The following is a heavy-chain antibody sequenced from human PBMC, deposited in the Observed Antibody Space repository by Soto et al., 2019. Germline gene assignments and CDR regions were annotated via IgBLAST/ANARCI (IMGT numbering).Heavy chain of an antibody. CDR2: IHHSGST. J-gene: IGHJ4*02. V-gene: IGHV4-4*02. D-gene: IGHD6-19*01. Sequence: QVQLQESGPGLVKPSGTLSLTCSVSGGSMSSSNWWSWVRQPPGKGLEWIGEIHHSGSTNYSPSLKSRVTMSVDSFNNQFSLKLSSMAAADTAVYYCARVMRGSVWPTFDYWGQGTLVTVSS. CDR3: ARVMRGSVWPTFDY. CDR1: GGSMSSSNW.